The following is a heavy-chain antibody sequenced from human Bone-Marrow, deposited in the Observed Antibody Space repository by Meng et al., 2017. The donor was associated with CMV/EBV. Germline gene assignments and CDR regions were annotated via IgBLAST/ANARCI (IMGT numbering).Heavy chain of an antibody. CDR2: IYHSGST. CDR1: GYSISSGYY. D-gene: IGHD3-16*01. J-gene: IGHJ4*02. Sequence: SETLSLTCTVSGYSISSGYYWGWSRQPPGKGLEWIGSIYHSGSTYYNPSLNRLVTISVDTSKNHSSLKLSSVTAADTAVYYGASLTPWSGGVVGWGQGTLVTVSS. V-gene: IGHV4-38-2*02. CDR3: ASLTPWSGGVVG.